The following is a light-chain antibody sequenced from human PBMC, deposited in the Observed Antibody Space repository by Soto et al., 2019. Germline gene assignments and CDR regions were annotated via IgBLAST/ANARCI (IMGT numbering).Light chain of an antibody. CDR2: AAS. J-gene: IGKJ1*01. V-gene: IGKV3-20*01. Sequence: EIVLTQSPGTLSLSPGDRATLSCRASQSIRSTYLAWYQQKPGQAPRLLIYAASSRATGIPDRFSGSGSGTDFSLTISRLEPEDFAVYYCQHYGGSPRTFGQGTKVEIK. CDR1: QSIRSTY. CDR3: QHYGGSPRT.